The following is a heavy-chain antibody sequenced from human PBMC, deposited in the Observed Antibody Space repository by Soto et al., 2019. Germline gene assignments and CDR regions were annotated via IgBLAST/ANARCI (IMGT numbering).Heavy chain of an antibody. J-gene: IGHJ4*02. Sequence: GGSLRLSCAASGFTFSSYSMNWVRQAPGKGLEWVSSISSSSSYIYYADSVKGRFTISRDNAKNSLYLQMNSLRARDTAVYYCARGSSVAPDYWGQGTLVTVSS. CDR2: ISSSSSYI. D-gene: IGHD6-19*01. V-gene: IGHV3-21*01. CDR1: GFTFSSYS. CDR3: ARGSSVAPDY.